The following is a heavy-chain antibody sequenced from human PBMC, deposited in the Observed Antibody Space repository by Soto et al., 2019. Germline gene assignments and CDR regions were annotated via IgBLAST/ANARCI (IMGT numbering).Heavy chain of an antibody. CDR2: ISYDGSNK. D-gene: IGHD6-19*01. Sequence: QVQLVESGGGVVQPGRSLRLSCAASGFTFSSYGMHWVRQAPGKGLEWVAVISYDGSNKYYADSVKGRFTISRDNSKNTLDLQMNSLRAEDTGVYYCAKRFFGYSSGWDAFDIWGQGTMVTVSS. V-gene: IGHV3-30*18. J-gene: IGHJ3*02. CDR1: GFTFSSYG. CDR3: AKRFFGYSSGWDAFDI.